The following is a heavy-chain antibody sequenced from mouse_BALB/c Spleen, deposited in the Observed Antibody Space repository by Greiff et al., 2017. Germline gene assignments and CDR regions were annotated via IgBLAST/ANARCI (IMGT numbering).Heavy chain of an antibody. CDR3: ASHRYDAWFAY. D-gene: IGHD2-14*01. Sequence: EVQLQESGPGLVKPSQSLSLTCTVTGYSITSDYAWNWIRQFPGNKLEWMGYISYSGSTSYNPSLKSRISITRDTSKNQFFLQLNSVTTEDTATYYCASHRYDAWFAYWGQGTLVTVSA. J-gene: IGHJ3*01. CDR2: ISYSGST. CDR1: GYSITSDYA. V-gene: IGHV3-2*02.